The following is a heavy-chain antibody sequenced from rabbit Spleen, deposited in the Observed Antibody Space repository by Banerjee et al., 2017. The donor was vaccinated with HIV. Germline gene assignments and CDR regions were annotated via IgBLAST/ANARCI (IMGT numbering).Heavy chain of an antibody. D-gene: IGHD8-1*01. CDR1: GFTLSRYY. CDR3: ARDTGSSFSSYGMDL. CDR2: IDPVFGIT. Sequence: QSLEESAGGLVQPGGSLKLSCKASGFTLSRYYMNWVRQAPGKGLEWIGYIDPVFGITYYANWVNGRFSISRENAQNTVFLQMTSLTAADTATYFCARDTGSSFSSYGMDLWGQGTLVTVS. J-gene: IGHJ6*01. V-gene: IGHV1S7*01.